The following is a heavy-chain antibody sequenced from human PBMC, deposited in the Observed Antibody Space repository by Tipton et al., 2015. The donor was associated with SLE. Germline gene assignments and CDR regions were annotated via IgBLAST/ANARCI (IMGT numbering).Heavy chain of an antibody. CDR2: IWYDGSNK. CDR3: LRSPNYYYGMDV. Sequence: SLRLSCAASGFTFSSYGMHWVRQAPGKGLAWVAVIWYDGSNKYYADSVKGRFTISRDNSKNTLYLQMNSLRAEDTAVYYCLRSPNYYYGMDVWGQGTTVTVSS. J-gene: IGHJ6*02. CDR1: GFTFSSYG. V-gene: IGHV3-33*08.